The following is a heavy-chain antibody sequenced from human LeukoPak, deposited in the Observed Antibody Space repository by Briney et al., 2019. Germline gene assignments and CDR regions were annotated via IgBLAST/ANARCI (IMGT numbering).Heavy chain of an antibody. Sequence: PGGSLRLSCAASGFTFSSYAMDWVRQAPGKGLEWVSTISGSGGSTYYADSVKGRFTISRDNSNHTLYLQMNSLRAEDTAVYYCAKGTYASGSYSFDYWGQGTLVTVPS. D-gene: IGHD3-10*01. J-gene: IGHJ4*02. CDR2: ISGSGGST. CDR1: GFTFSSYA. CDR3: AKGTYASGSYSFDY. V-gene: IGHV3-23*01.